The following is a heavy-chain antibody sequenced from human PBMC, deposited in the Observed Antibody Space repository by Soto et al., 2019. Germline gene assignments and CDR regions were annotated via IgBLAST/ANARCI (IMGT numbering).Heavy chain of an antibody. CDR3: ANSGDYYYYYYGMDV. Sequence: EVQLLESGGGLVQPGGSLRLSCAASGFTFSSYAMSWVRQAPGKGLEWVSAISGSGGSTYYADSVKCRFTISRDNSKNTLYLQMNSLRAEDTAVYYCANSGDYYYYYYGMDVWGQGTTVTVSS. D-gene: IGHD4-17*01. CDR1: GFTFSSYA. V-gene: IGHV3-23*01. CDR2: ISGSGGST. J-gene: IGHJ6*02.